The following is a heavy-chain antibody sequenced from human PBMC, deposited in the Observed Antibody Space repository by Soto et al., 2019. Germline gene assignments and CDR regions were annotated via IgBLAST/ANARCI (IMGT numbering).Heavy chain of an antibody. D-gene: IGHD1-26*01. J-gene: IGHJ4*02. CDR1: GFTFSSYG. V-gene: IGHV3-30*18. CDR2: ISYDGSNK. CDR3: AKDGDGSLGGGFDY. Sequence: QVQLVESGGGVVQPGRSLRLSCAASGFTFSSYGMHWVRQAPGKGLEWVAVISYDGSNKYYADSVKDRFTISRDNSKNTLYLQRNSLRAEDTAVYYCAKDGDGSLGGGFDYWGQGTLVTVSS.